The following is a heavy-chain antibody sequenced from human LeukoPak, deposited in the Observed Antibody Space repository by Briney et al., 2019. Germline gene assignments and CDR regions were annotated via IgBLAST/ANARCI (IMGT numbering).Heavy chain of an antibody. V-gene: IGHV3-74*03. D-gene: IGHD3-16*01. CDR2: INTDGSRK. Sequence: GGSLRLSCAASGFTFSNAWMNWVRQVPGKGLVWVSSINTDGSRKMYADSVKGRFTISRDNAKDTLFLQMNSLRDEDTAVYYCVRGYYGLDYWGQGTLVTVSA. CDR3: VRGYYGLDY. J-gene: IGHJ4*02. CDR1: GFTFSNAW.